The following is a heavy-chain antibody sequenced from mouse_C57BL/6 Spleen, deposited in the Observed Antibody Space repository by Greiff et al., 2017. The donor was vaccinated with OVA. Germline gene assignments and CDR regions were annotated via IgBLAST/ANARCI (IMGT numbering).Heavy chain of an antibody. Sequence: QVQLQQPGAELVMPGASVKLSCKASGYTFTSYWMHWVKQRPGHGLEWIGEIDPSDSYTNYNQKFKGKSTLTVDKSSSTAYMQRSSLTSEDSAVDYWARSGEYDGGFAWRGQGTLGTVSA. CDR2: IDPSDSYT. D-gene: IGHD2-4*01. CDR3: ARSGEYDGGFAW. CDR1: GYTFTSYW. V-gene: IGHV1-69*01. J-gene: IGHJ3*01.